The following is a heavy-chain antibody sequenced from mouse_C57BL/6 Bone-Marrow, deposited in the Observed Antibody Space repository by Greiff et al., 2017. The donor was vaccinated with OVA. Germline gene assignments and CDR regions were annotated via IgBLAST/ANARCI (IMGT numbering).Heavy chain of an antibody. CDR2: INPNNGGT. Sequence: VQLQQSGPELVKPGASVKIPCKASGYTFTDYNMDWVKQSHGKSLEWIGDINPNNGGTIYNQKFKGKATLTVDKSSSTAYMELRSLTSEDTAVYYCARGTTVVRDWYFDVWGTGTTVTVSS. D-gene: IGHD1-1*01. CDR1: GYTFTDYN. CDR3: ARGTTVVRDWYFDV. V-gene: IGHV1-18*01. J-gene: IGHJ1*03.